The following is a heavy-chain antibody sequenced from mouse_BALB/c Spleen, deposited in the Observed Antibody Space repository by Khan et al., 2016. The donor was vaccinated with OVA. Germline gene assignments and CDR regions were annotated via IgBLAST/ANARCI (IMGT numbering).Heavy chain of an antibody. J-gene: IGHJ2*01. CDR1: GYSITSGYG. CDR3: ARTARIKY. CDR2: ISYSGST. Sequence: VQPKQLGPGLVKPSQSLSLTCTVTGYSITSGYGWNWIRQFPGNKLEWMGYISYSGSTNYNPSLKSRISITRDTSKNQFFLQLNSVTTEDTATYYCARTARIKYWGQGTTLTVSS. D-gene: IGHD1-2*01. V-gene: IGHV3-2*02.